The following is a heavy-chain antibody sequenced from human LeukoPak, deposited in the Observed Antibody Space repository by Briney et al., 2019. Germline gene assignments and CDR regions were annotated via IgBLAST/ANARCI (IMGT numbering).Heavy chain of an antibody. Sequence: GESLKISCKGSGYSFTTYWIGWVRQMPGKGLEWMGIIYPGDSDTRYSPSFQGQVTISADKSISTAYLQWSSLKASDTAMYYCARRRGYGDYVEDWFDPWGQGTLVTVSS. CDR1: GYSFTTYW. CDR3: ARRRGYGDYVEDWFDP. CDR2: IYPGDSDT. V-gene: IGHV5-51*01. D-gene: IGHD4-17*01. J-gene: IGHJ5*02.